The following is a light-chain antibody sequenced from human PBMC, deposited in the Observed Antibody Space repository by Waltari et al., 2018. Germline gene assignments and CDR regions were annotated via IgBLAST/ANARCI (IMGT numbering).Light chain of an antibody. CDR1: TSTVGAYNH. Sequence: QSVLTQPPSATGSPGQSVTISCTAPTSTVGAYNHLPWYQQHPGKVPKLLIYEVTKRPSGVPDRFSGSKSGNTASLTVSGLQADDEADYYCSSYAHNNHFVFGTGTKVTVL. CDR3: SSYAHNNHFV. V-gene: IGLV2-8*01. J-gene: IGLJ1*01. CDR2: EVT.